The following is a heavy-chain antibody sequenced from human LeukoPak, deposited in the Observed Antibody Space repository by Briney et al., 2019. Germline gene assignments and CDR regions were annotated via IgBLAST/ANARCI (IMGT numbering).Heavy chain of an antibody. Sequence: GASLRSSFKGAGYSFTSYWISWGRPMPGKGLGWMGRIDPSESYTNYSPSFQGHVTISADKSISTAYLQWSSLKASDTAMYYCARRRLRYGDMDVWGKGTTVTVSS. J-gene: IGHJ6*04. CDR1: GYSFTSYW. CDR2: IDPSESYT. D-gene: IGHD5-12*01. CDR3: ARRRLRYGDMDV. V-gene: IGHV5-10-1*01.